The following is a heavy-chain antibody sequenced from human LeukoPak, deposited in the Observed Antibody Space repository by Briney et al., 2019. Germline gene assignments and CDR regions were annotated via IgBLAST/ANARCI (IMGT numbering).Heavy chain of an antibody. D-gene: IGHD5-18*01. Sequence: KPSETLSLTCAVYGGSFSGYHWNWIRQPPGKGLEWIGELNHFGSTKYNPSLKSRVTISGDTSKKQFSLKGDSVTAADTAVYYCARGYRAHQTFYSSHYFDYWGQGTLVTASA. CDR1: GGSFSGYH. J-gene: IGHJ4*02. CDR3: ARGYRAHQTFYSSHYFDY. V-gene: IGHV4-34*01. CDR2: LNHFGST.